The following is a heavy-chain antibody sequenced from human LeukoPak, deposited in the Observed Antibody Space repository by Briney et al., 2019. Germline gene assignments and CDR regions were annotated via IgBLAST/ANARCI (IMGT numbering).Heavy chain of an antibody. CDR2: IYYSGST. Sequence: SETLSLTCTVSGGSISSYYWSWIRQPPGKGLEWIGYIYYSGSTNYNPSLKSRVTISVDTSKNQFSLKLSSVTAADTAVYYCATGEGYDSSGYGFDYWGQGTLVTVSS. J-gene: IGHJ4*02. CDR1: GGSISSYY. CDR3: ATGEGYDSSGYGFDY. D-gene: IGHD3-22*01. V-gene: IGHV4-59*01.